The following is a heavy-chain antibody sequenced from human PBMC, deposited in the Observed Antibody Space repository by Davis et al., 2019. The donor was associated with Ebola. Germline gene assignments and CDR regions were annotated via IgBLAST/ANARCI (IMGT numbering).Heavy chain of an antibody. CDR2: ISGNGDRT. CDR1: GFTFSTYA. J-gene: IGHJ4*02. CDR3: ARGGLWDY. Sequence: PGGSLRLSCTTSGFTFSTYALSWVRQAPGKGLEWVASISGNGDRTVYADSVKGRFTISRDNAKNSLYLQMNSLRAEDTAVYYCARGGLWDYWGQGTLATVSS. D-gene: IGHD2-21*01. V-gene: IGHV3-23*01.